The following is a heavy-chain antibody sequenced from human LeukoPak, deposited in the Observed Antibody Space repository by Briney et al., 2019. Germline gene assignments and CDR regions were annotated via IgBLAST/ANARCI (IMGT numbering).Heavy chain of an antibody. V-gene: IGHV3-66*01. CDR2: IYSGGST. Sequence: GGSLRLSCAASGFTVSSNYMSWVRQAPGKGLEWVSVIYSGGSTYYADSVKGRFTISRDNSNNTLYLQMNSLRAEDTAVYYCAKTLTNSVYSSLDYWGQGTLVTVSS. CDR1: GFTVSSNY. D-gene: IGHD3-22*01. J-gene: IGHJ4*02. CDR3: AKTLTNSVYSSLDY.